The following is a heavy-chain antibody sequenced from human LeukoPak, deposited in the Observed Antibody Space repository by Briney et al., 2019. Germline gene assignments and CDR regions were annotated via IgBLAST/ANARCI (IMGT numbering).Heavy chain of an antibody. Sequence: SVKVSCKASGGTFSSYAISWVRQAPGQGLEWMGGIIPIFGTANYAQKFQGRVPITADESTSTAYMELSSLRSEDTAVYYCARSLDGYYYYGMDVWGQGTTVTVSS. CDR3: ARSLDGYYYYGMDV. J-gene: IGHJ6*02. V-gene: IGHV1-69*13. D-gene: IGHD5-24*01. CDR1: GGTFSSYA. CDR2: IIPIFGTA.